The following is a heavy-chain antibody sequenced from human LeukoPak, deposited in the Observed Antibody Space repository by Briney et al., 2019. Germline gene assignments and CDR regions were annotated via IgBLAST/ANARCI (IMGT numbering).Heavy chain of an antibody. CDR3: ARGGDWLFDY. V-gene: IGHV4-30-4*01. J-gene: IGHJ4*02. Sequence: PSETLSLTCTVSGGSISSGDYYWSWIRQPPGKGLEWIGYIYYSGSTYYYPSLKSRVTISVDKSKNQFSLELNSVTAADTAVYYCARGGDWLFDYWGQGILVTVSS. D-gene: IGHD2-21*02. CDR2: IYYSGST. CDR1: GGSISSGDYY.